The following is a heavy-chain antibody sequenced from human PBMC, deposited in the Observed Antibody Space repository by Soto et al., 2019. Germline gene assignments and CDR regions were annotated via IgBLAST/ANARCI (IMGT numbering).Heavy chain of an antibody. CDR3: AKELTPGRIMIFGVDQAGGMDV. V-gene: IGHV3-23*01. CDR1: GFTFSSYA. CDR2: ISSSGGST. J-gene: IGHJ6*02. Sequence: PGGSLRLSCAASGFTFSSYAMSWVRQAPGKGLEWVSAISSSGGSTYYADSVKGRFTISRDNSKNTLYLQMNSLRAEDTAVYYWAKELTPGRIMIFGVDQAGGMDVSGQGSTGTVSS. D-gene: IGHD3-3*01.